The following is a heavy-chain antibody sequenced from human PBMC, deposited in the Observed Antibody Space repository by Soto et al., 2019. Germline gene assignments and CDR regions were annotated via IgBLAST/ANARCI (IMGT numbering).Heavy chain of an antibody. CDR2: XXPRCDGGAT. CDR1: DFSFSDSW. V-gene: IGHV3-15*07. CDR3: XXXXXXXXXXXXXXXFSH. J-gene: IGHJ1*01. Sequence: EVQLVESGGGLVKPGGSLRLSCAASDFSFSDSWMNWVRQTPGRGLEWXXRXXPRCDGGATDYAAPVKGRFTISRDESXXXXXXXXXXXXXXXXXXXXXXXXXXXXXXXXXXXXFSHWGQGTRVTVSS.